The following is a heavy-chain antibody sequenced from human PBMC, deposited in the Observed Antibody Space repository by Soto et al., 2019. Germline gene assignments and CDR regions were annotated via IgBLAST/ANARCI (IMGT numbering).Heavy chain of an antibody. CDR3: ARESDYDFWSGSQKFDY. CDR2: INPNSGGT. CDR1: GYTFTGYY. D-gene: IGHD3-3*01. J-gene: IGHJ4*02. Sequence: QVQLVQSGAEVKKPGASVKVSCKASGYTFTGYYMHWVRQAPGQGLEWMGWINPNSGGTNYAQKFQGRVTMTRDTSISTAYMELSRLRSDDTAVYYCARESDYDFWSGSQKFDYWGQGTLVTVSS. V-gene: IGHV1-2*02.